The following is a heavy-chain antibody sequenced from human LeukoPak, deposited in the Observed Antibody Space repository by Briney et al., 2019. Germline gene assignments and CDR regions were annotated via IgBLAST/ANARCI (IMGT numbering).Heavy chain of an antibody. Sequence: PGGSLRLSCAASGFTFSSYAMHWVRQAPGKGLEWVAVISYDGSNKYYADSVKGRFTISRDNSKNTLYLQMNSLRAEDTALYYCARDGRLVDTAMVGILYYYYYYMDVWGKGTTVTVSS. CDR1: GFTFSSYA. D-gene: IGHD5-18*01. CDR2: ISYDGSNK. CDR3: ARDGRLVDTAMVGILYYYYYYMDV. V-gene: IGHV3-30*04. J-gene: IGHJ6*03.